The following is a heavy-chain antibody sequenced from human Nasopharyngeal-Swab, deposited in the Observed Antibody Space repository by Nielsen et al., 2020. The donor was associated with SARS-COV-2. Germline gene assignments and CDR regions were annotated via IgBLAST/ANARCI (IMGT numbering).Heavy chain of an antibody. CDR2: VGIPGDT. D-gene: IGHD4-17*01. CDR1: GFTSNNYW. V-gene: IGHV3-13*01. J-gene: IGHJ4*02. Sequence: GESLKISCAASGFTSNNYWMYWVRQATGKGLEWVSAVGIPGDTYYAGSVKGRFTISREDAKNSLYLQMNNLRAADTAVYYCARATHDYGDYRFDFWGQGTLVTVSS. CDR3: ARATHDYGDYRFDF.